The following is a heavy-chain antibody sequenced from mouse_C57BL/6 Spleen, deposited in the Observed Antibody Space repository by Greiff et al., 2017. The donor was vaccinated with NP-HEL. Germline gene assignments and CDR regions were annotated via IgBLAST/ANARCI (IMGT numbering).Heavy chain of an antibody. J-gene: IGHJ4*01. CDR3: ARDRGAHAQGYAMDY. D-gene: IGHD3-2*02. V-gene: IGHV5-4*01. Sequence: EVKLMESGGGLVKPGGSLKLSCAASGFTFSSYAMSWVRQTPEKRLEWVATISDGGSYTYYPDNVKGRFTISRDNAKNNLYLQMSHLKSEDTAMYYCARDRGAHAQGYAMDYWGQGTSVTVSS. CDR2: ISDGGSYT. CDR1: GFTFSSYA.